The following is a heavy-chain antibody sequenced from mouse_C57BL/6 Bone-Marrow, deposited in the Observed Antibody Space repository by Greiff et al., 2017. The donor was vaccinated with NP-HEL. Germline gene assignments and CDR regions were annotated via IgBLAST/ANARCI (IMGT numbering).Heavy chain of an antibody. CDR2: IDPSDSYT. V-gene: IGHV1-69*01. CDR1: GYTFTSYW. Sequence: QVQLQQPGAELVMPGASVKLSCKASGYTFTSYWMHWVKQRPGQGLEWIGEIDPSDSYTNYNQKFKGKSTLTVDKSSSKAYMQLSSLTSEDSAVYYCARDGYFDYWGQGTTLTVSS. J-gene: IGHJ2*01. CDR3: ARDGYFDY. D-gene: IGHD2-3*01.